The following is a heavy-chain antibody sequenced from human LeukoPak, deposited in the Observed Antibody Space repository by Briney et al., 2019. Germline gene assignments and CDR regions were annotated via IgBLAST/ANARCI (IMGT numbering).Heavy chain of an antibody. CDR1: GFTFDEYA. CDR3: AKPGWASTVARINTAMAYFDY. CDR2: ISGDGDST. V-gene: IGHV3-43*02. D-gene: IGHD5-18*01. J-gene: IGHJ4*02. Sequence: PGGSLRLSCAASGFTFDEYAMHWVRQAPGKGLEWVSLISGDGDSTYYADSVKGRFTISRDNSKNSLYLEMNSLRAEDTALYYCAKPGWASTVARINTAMAYFDYWGQGALVAVSS.